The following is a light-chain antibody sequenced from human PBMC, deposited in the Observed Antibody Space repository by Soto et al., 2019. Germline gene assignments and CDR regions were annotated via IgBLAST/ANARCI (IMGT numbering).Light chain of an antibody. V-gene: IGKV3-15*01. CDR3: QQYNNWPYT. Sequence: VMTQSPGTLSVSPGERATLSWRASQGVSSNLAWYQQKPGQAPRPLMYGASTRPIGIPPRFSGSGSGTEFTLTISSLQSEDYAIYYCQQYNNWPYTFGRGTILEI. CDR1: QGVSSN. CDR2: GAS. J-gene: IGKJ2*01.